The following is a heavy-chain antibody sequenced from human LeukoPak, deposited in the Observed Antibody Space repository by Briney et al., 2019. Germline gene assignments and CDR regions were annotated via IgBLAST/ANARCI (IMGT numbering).Heavy chain of an antibody. J-gene: IGHJ6*03. CDR3: ARSTYYYYYMDV. CDR1: GYTFTDYY. CDR2: MNPNSGNT. Sequence: ASVKVSCKASGYTFTDYYINWVRQATGQGLEWMGWMNPNSGNTGYAQKFQGRVTMTRNTSISTAYMELSSLRSEDTAVYYCARSTYYYYYMDVWGKGTTVTVSS. V-gene: IGHV1-8*02.